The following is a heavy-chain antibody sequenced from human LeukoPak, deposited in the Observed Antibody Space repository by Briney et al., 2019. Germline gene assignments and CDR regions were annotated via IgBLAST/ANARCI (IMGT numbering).Heavy chain of an antibody. CDR3: ATSVSQTKFDY. CDR1: GYSFTNYW. D-gene: IGHD1/OR15-1a*01. CDR2: TYPGDSDT. J-gene: IGHJ4*02. Sequence: GESLKISCKGSGYSFTNYWIGWVRQMPGKGLEWMGITYPGDSDTRYSPSFQGQVTISADKSINTAYLQWSSLKASDTAIYYCATSVSQTKFDYWAQGTLVTVSS. V-gene: IGHV5-51*01.